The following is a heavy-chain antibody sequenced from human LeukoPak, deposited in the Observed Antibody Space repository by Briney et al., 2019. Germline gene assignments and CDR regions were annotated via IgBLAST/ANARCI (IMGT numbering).Heavy chain of an antibody. CDR3: AKDRGRVAARPYYFDY. CDR1: GFTFDDYA. CDR2: ISWNSGSI. V-gene: IGHV3-9*01. Sequence: PGGSLRLSCAASGFTFDDYAMHWVRQAPGKGLEWVSGISWNSGSIGYADSVKGRFTISRDNAKNTLFLQMNTLRVEDTAVYYCAKDRGRVAARPYYFDYWGQGNLVTVSS. D-gene: IGHD6-6*01. J-gene: IGHJ4*02.